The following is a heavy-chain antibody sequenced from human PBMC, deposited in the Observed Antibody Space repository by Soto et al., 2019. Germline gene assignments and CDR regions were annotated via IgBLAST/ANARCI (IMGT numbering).Heavy chain of an antibody. CDR2: INDRGSI. V-gene: IGHV4-34*01. Sequence: QVQLQQWGAGPLRPLETLSLTCGVSGGSFSGYYWAWIRQSPGKGLEWIGEINDRGSINYNPSLKSRVRISVDTSENHYSLKLRSVTAADTAVYYCARESHDILTGPPWVWYFDLWGRGTLVTVSS. D-gene: IGHD3-9*01. CDR1: GGSFSGYY. CDR3: ARESHDILTGPPWVWYFDL. J-gene: IGHJ2*01.